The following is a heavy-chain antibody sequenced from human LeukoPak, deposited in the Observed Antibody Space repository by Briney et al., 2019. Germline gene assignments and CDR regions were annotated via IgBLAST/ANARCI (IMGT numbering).Heavy chain of an antibody. CDR2: IKQDGSEK. Sequence: GGSLRLSCAASGFTFSSYWMSWVRQAPGKGLEWVADIKQDGSEKYYVDSVKGRFTISRDSARNSLYLQMSSLRAEDTAVYYCARDSPLGTDFDYWGQGTLVTVSS. D-gene: IGHD1-1*01. CDR1: GFTFSSYW. V-gene: IGHV3-7*03. CDR3: ARDSPLGTDFDY. J-gene: IGHJ4*02.